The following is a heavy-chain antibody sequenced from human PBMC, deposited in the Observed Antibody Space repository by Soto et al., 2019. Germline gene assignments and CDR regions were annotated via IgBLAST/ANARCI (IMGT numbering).Heavy chain of an antibody. Sequence: EVQVVESGGGLVQPGGSLRLSCEASGFTVSSNHMNWVRQAPGKGLEWVSVIYSGGGTYYAKSVKGRFTISRDNPENTVYLQMNSLRAEDTAVYYCARGVLPPSFHWLDPLGQGTLVTVSS. CDR3: ARGVLPPSFHWLDP. J-gene: IGHJ5*02. CDR1: GFTVSSNH. CDR2: IYSGGGT. V-gene: IGHV3-66*01. D-gene: IGHD2-15*01.